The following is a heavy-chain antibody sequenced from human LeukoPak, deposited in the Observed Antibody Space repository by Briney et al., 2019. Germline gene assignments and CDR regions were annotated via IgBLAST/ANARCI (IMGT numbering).Heavy chain of an antibody. CDR1: GGSFSGYY. CDR3: ARPRFGSFWSGYYRGFDY. D-gene: IGHD3-3*01. CDR2: INHSGST. Sequence: SETLSLTCAVYGGSFSGYYWSWIRQPPGKGLEWIGEINHSGSTNYNPSLKSRVAISVDTSKNQFSLKLSSVTAADTAVYYCARPRFGSFWSGYYRGFDYWGQGALVTVSS. J-gene: IGHJ4*02. V-gene: IGHV4-34*01.